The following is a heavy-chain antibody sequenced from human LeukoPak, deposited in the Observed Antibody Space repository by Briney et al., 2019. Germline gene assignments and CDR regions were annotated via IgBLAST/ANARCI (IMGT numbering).Heavy chain of an antibody. Sequence: GGSLRLSCAASGFTFSSYEMNWVRQAPGKGLEWLSYISSTGSMIYYADSVKGRFTISRDNARNSLYLQMNSLRADDTAVYYCARKPITGTTLGPFDMWGQGTMVTVSS. V-gene: IGHV3-48*03. J-gene: IGHJ3*02. CDR2: ISSTGSMI. CDR1: GFTFSSYE. CDR3: ARKPITGTTLGPFDM. D-gene: IGHD1-7*01.